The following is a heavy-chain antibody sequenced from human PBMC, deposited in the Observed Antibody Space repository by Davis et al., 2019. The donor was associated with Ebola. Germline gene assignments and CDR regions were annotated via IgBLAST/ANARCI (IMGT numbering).Heavy chain of an antibody. CDR1: GYTFTSYY. CDR3: AREAGYCSGGSCYHYGMDV. Sequence: ASVKVSCKASGYTFTSYYMHWVRQAPGQGLEWMGIINPSGGSTSYAQKFQGRVTMTRDTSTSTVYMELSSLRSEDTAVYYCAREAGYCSGGSCYHYGMDVWGQGTTVTVSS. J-gene: IGHJ6*02. D-gene: IGHD2-15*01. V-gene: IGHV1-46*01. CDR2: INPSGGST.